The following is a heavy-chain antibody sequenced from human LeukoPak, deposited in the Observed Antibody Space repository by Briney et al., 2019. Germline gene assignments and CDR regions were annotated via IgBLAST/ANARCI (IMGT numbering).Heavy chain of an antibody. CDR3: ARRGMTTVTTFDY. CDR2: IYYSGST. CDR1: GGYISSSSYY. V-gene: IGHV4-39*01. D-gene: IGHD4-17*01. J-gene: IGHJ4*02. Sequence: PSETLSLTCTVSGGYISSSSYYWGWIRQPPGKGLEWIGSIYYSGSTYYNPSLKSRVTISVDTSKNQFSLKLSSVTAADTAVSYCARRGMTTVTTFDYWGQGTLVTVSS.